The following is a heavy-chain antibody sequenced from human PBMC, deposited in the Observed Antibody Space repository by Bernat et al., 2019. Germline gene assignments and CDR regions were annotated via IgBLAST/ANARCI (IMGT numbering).Heavy chain of an antibody. CDR2: IDRDGITT. D-gene: IGHD3-10*01. CDR1: GFTFSNSR. J-gene: IGHJ5*02. CDR3: ASLGGSGDGRDR. V-gene: IGHV3-74*01. Sequence: EVQLVESGGGLVQPGGSLRLSCAASGFTFSNSRMHWVRQGPGEGLVWVSCIDRDGITTYNADSVKCRFTISRDNAKSTRFLQMNSRRLDDTAVYYCASLGGSGDGRDRWGQGTLVTVSS.